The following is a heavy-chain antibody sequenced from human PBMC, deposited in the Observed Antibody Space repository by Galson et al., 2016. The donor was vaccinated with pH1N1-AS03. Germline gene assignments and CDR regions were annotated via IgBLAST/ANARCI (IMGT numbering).Heavy chain of an antibody. CDR3: ARGKDFWSGYPDDAFDI. V-gene: IGHV3-7*03. J-gene: IGHJ3*02. D-gene: IGHD3-3*01. CDR2: INPDGSDK. CDR1: GFTFRNYW. Sequence: SLRLSCAASGFTFRNYWMAWVRQAPGKGLEWVAMINPDGSDKNYVDSVKGRFTISRDNAENSLYLQMNSLRAEDTAVYYCARGKDFWSGYPDDAFDIWGQGTMVTVSS.